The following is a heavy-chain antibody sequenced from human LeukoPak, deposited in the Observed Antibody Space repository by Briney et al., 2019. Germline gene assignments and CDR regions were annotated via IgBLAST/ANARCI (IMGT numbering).Heavy chain of an antibody. CDR2: IRSKAYGGTT. V-gene: IGHV3-49*04. Sequence: GGSLRLSCTASGFTFGDYAMSWVRQAPGKGLEWVGFIRSKAYGGTTEYAASVKGRFTISRDDSKSIAYLQMNSLKTEDTAVYYCTRDGYDILTGYYTPSFDYWGQGTLVTVSS. J-gene: IGHJ4*02. D-gene: IGHD3-9*01. CDR1: GFTFGDYA. CDR3: TRDGYDILTGYYTPSFDY.